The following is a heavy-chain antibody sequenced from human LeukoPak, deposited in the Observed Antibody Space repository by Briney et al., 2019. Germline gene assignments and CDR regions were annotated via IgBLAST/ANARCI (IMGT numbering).Heavy chain of an antibody. V-gene: IGHV1-2*06. CDR1: GYTFTGYY. D-gene: IGHD3/OR15-3a*01. CDR2: INPNSGGT. J-gene: IGHJ5*02. CDR3: ARGSFYDFNWFDP. Sequence: GASVKVSCKAPGYTFTGYYMHWVRQAPGQGLEWMGRINPNSGGTNYAQKFQGRVTMTRDTSISTAYMELSRLRSDDTAVYYCARGSFYDFNWFDPWGQGTLVTVSS.